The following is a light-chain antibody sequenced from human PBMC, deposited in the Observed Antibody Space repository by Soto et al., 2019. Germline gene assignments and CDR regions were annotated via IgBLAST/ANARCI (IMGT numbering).Light chain of an antibody. CDR3: QQRSNGPPGGVT. CDR2: DAS. Sequence: EIVLTQSPATLSLSPGERATLSCRASQSVSSYLAWYQQKPGQAPRLLIYDASNRATGIPARFSGSGSGTDCTLTSSSLGPEDFAVYYGQQRSNGPPGGVTFGPGTKVDIK. J-gene: IGKJ3*01. CDR1: QSVSSY. V-gene: IGKV3-11*01.